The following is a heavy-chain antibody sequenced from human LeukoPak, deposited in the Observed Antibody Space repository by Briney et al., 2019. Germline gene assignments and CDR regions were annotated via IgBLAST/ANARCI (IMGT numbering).Heavy chain of an antibody. CDR1: GYTFTGYY. D-gene: IGHD1-1*01. J-gene: IGHJ6*03. Sequence: ASVKVSCKASGYTFTGYYMHWVRQAPGQGLEWMGWINPNSGGTNYAQKFQGRVTMTRDTSISTAYMELSSLRSEHTAVYYCAIGGGWIEIYYYYYMDVWGKGTTVTVSS. CDR2: INPNSGGT. V-gene: IGHV1-2*02. CDR3: AIGGGWIEIYYYYYMDV.